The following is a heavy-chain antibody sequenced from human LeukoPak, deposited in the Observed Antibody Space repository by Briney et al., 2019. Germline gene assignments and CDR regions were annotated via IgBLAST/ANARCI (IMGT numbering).Heavy chain of an antibody. D-gene: IGHD6-13*01. CDR1: GFTFSSYW. V-gene: IGHV3-7*01. CDR2: IKQDGSEK. Sequence: GGSLRLSCAASGFTFSSYWMSWVRQAPGKGLEWVANIKQDGSEKYYVDSVKGRFNISRDNAKNSLYLQMNSLRAEDTAVYYCARDSSPQQQLVTASSLDYWGQGTLVTVSS. CDR3: ARDSSPQQQLVTASSLDY. J-gene: IGHJ4*02.